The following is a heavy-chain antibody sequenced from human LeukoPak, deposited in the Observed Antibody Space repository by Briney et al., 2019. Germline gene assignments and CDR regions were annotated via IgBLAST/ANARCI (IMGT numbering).Heavy chain of an antibody. V-gene: IGHV1-69*05. J-gene: IGHJ4*02. CDR3: ATAHRIAVAGTFDY. CDR2: IIPIFGTA. D-gene: IGHD6-19*01. CDR1: GGTFSSYA. Sequence: GASVKVSCKASGGTFSSYAISWVRQAPGQGLEWMGGIIPIFGTANYAQKLQGRVTMTTDTSTSTAYMELRSLRSEDTAVYYCATAHRIAVAGTFDYWGQGTLVTVSS.